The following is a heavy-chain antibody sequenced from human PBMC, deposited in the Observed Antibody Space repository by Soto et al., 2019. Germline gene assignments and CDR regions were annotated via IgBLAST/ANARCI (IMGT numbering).Heavy chain of an antibody. CDR2: INHSGST. V-gene: IGHV4-34*01. D-gene: IGHD2-2*01. J-gene: IGHJ6*02. CDR3: ARRSSYYYYFAMDV. CDR1: GGSFNDYY. Sequence: SETLSPTCAVYGGSFNDYYSTWIRQSPGKGLEWIGEINHSGSTNYNPSLKSRVTISIDTSRNEFSLNLSSVTAADTAVYYCARRSSYYYYFAMDVWGQGTTVTVSS.